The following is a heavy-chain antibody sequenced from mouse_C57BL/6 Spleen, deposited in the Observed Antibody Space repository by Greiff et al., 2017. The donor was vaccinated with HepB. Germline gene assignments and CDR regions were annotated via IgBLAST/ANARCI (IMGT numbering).Heavy chain of an antibody. J-gene: IGHJ4*01. CDR2: ISSGGDYI. V-gene: IGHV5-9-1*02. CDR3: TRVFTTVVAPGAMDY. CDR1: GFTFSSYA. D-gene: IGHD1-1*01. Sequence: EVKLVESGAGLVKPGGSLKLSCAASGFTFSSYAMSWVRQTPEKRLEWVAYISSGGDYIYYADTVKGRFTISRDNARNTLYLQMSSLKSEDTAMYYCTRVFTTVVAPGAMDYWGQGTSVTVSS.